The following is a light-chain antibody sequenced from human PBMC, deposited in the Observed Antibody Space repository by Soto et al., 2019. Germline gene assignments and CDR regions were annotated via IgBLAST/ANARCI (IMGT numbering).Light chain of an antibody. J-gene: IGKJ2*01. Sequence: IVLTQSPATLSVSPGERATLSCRASQSVSSYLSWYQQKPGQAPRLLIYDASNRATGIPARFSGSGSGTDFTLTISSLEPEDLAVYYCQQRSNWPSVYTFGQGTKLEIK. CDR2: DAS. CDR1: QSVSSY. CDR3: QQRSNWPSVYT. V-gene: IGKV3-11*01.